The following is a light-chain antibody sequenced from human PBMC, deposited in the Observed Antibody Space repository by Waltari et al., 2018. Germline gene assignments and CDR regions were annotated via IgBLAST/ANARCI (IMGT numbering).Light chain of an antibody. CDR1: STDVGGYNY. CDR2: DVN. CDR3: NSYTSSSTYV. V-gene: IGLV2-14*03. J-gene: IGLJ1*01. Sequence: HSALTQPASVSGSPGQSITISCPGTSTDVGGYNYVSWYQQHPGKAPKLMIYDVNKRPSGVSNRFSGSKSGNTASLTISGLQAEDEADYYCNSYTSSSTYVFGTGTMVTVL.